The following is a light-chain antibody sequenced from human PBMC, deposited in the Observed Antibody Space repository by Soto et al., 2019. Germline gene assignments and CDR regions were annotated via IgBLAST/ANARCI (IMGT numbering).Light chain of an antibody. CDR1: QSVSSN. Sequence: TMSKSPGERATLSCRASQSVSSNLAWYQQKPGQAPRLLIYGASTRATGIPARFSGSGSGTDFTLTISSLQPEDFAVYYCQQDYNLPRAFGQGTKVDIK. J-gene: IGKJ1*01. CDR3: QQDYNLPRA. V-gene: IGKV3-15*01. CDR2: GAS.